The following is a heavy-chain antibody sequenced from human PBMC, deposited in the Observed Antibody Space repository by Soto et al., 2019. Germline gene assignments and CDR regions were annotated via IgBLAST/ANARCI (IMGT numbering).Heavy chain of an antibody. J-gene: IGHJ6*02. CDR3: ARDDYYGSGGYYENYYYGMDV. CDR2: IWYDGSNK. CDR1: GFTFSSYG. Sequence: GGSLRVSCAASGFTFSSYGMRRVRQAPGKGLEWVAVIWYDGSNKYYADSVKGRFTISRDNSKNTLYLQMNSLRAEDTAVYYCARDDYYGSGGYYENYYYGMDVWGQGTTVTVSS. D-gene: IGHD3-10*01. V-gene: IGHV3-33*01.